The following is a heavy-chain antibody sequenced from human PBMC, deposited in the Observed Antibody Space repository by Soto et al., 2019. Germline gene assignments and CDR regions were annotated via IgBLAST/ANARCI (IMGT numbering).Heavy chain of an antibody. CDR2: INDDGRRT. J-gene: IGHJ4*02. Sequence: EGQLVESGGGLVQPGGSLRLSCAASGFTFSSYWMHWVRQAPGKGLEWVSRINDDGRRTSYADSVKGRFTISRDNAKNTRYLQRNSMRDDDTAIYYCARRHRPSYTSDYWGQGTLVTVSS. CDR1: GFTFSSYW. V-gene: IGHV3-74*01. D-gene: IGHD4-4*01. CDR3: ARRHRPSYTSDY.